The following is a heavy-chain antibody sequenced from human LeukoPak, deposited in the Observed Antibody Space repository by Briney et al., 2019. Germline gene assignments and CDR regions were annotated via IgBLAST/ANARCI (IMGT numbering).Heavy chain of an antibody. CDR2: INHSGST. CDR1: GGSFSGYY. Sequence: SETLSLTCAVYGGSFSGYYWSWIRQPPGKGLEWIGEINHSGSTNYNPSLKSRVTISVDTSKNQFSLKLSSVTAADTAVYYCARERYGDYQSIDYWGQGTLVTVSS. D-gene: IGHD4-17*01. CDR3: ARERYGDYQSIDY. V-gene: IGHV4-34*01. J-gene: IGHJ4*02.